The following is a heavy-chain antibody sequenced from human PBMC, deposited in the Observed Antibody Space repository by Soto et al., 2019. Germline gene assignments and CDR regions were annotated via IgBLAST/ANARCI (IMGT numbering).Heavy chain of an antibody. CDR2: INHDGNVT. CDR1: GFAFRIYW. J-gene: IGHJ1*01. Sequence: GMSMRLSCEGSGFAFRIYWLHWFRQVPGTGLVWVSRINHDGNVTNYADSVKGRFTISRDNSKNTLFLRMNGLRAEDTAGYYLAREPWGVSGTWCGAWGKRTRVTVSS. CDR3: AREPWGVSGTWCGA. V-gene: IGHV3-74*01. D-gene: IGHD3-10*01.